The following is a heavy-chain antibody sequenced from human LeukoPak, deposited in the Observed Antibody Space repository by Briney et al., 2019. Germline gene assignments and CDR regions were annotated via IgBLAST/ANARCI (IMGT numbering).Heavy chain of an antibody. CDR1: GHTFTSYY. CDR2: INPTSGDR. J-gene: IGHJ4*02. CDR3: SRGALRRGWHYFDP. V-gene: IGHV1-46*01. D-gene: IGHD6-19*01. Sequence: ASVTVSCKASGHTFTSYYLHWVRQAPGQGLEWMGIINPTSGDRIYAQKFQARVSMTKDMSTSTIYMELISLISEDTAVDYCSRGALRRGWHYFDPWGQGTLVTVSS.